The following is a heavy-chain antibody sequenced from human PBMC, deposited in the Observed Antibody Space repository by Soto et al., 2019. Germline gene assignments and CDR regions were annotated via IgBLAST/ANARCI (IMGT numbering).Heavy chain of an antibody. CDR2: IIPIFGTA. CDR1: GGTFSSYA. Sequence: SVKVSCKASGGTFSSYAISWVRQAPGQGLEWMGGIIPIFGTANYAQKFQGRVTITADESTSTAYMELSSLRSEDTAVYYCARNYFYISGYPPPSYYYYGMDVWGQGTTVTVSS. V-gene: IGHV1-69*13. D-gene: IGHD3-22*01. CDR3: ARNYFYISGYPPPSYYYYGMDV. J-gene: IGHJ6*02.